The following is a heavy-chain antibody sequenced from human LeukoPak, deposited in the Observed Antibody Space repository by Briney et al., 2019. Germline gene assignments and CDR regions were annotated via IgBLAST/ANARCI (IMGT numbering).Heavy chain of an antibody. D-gene: IGHD4-23*01. CDR2: ISSSSSYI. J-gene: IGHJ4*02. CDR1: GFTFSSYS. Sequence: GGSLRLSCAASGFTFSSYSMNWVRQAPGKGREWVASISSSSSYIYYADSVKGRFTIARDNAKNSLYLQMNSLRAEDTAVYYCARNYGGTSGSFDYWGQGTLVTVSS. CDR3: ARNYGGTSGSFDY. V-gene: IGHV3-21*01.